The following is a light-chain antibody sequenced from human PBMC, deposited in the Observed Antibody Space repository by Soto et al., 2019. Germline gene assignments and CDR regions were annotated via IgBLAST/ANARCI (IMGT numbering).Light chain of an antibody. Sequence: QPVLTQSPSASASLGASVKLTCTLSSGHSSYAIAWHKQQPEKGPRYLMKLNSDGSHSKGDGIPDRFSGSSSGAARYLTISSLQSEDEADYYCQTWGTGSWVFGGGTKLTVL. V-gene: IGLV4-69*01. J-gene: IGLJ3*02. CDR3: QTWGTGSWV. CDR2: LNSDGSH. CDR1: SGHSSYA.